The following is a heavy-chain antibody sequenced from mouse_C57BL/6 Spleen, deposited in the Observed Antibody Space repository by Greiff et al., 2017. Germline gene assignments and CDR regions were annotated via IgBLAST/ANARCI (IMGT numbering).Heavy chain of an antibody. J-gene: IGHJ3*01. CDR1: GYTFTSYW. D-gene: IGHD2-4*01. CDR3: ARAVYYDYEGFAY. Sequence: VQLQQPGAELVKPGASVKLSCKASGYTFTSYWMHWVKQRPGRGLELIGRIDPNSGGTKYNEKFKSKATLTVDKPSSTAYMQLSSLTSEDSAVYYCARAVYYDYEGFAYWGQGTLVTVSA. V-gene: IGHV1-72*01. CDR2: IDPNSGGT.